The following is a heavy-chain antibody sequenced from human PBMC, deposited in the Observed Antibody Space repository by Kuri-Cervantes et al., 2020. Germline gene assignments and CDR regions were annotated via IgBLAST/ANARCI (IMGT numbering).Heavy chain of an antibody. CDR1: GFTVSSYF. Sequence: GESLKISCAVSGFTVSSYFMAWVRQAPGKGLEWVAVIWYDGSNKYYADSVKGRFTISRDNSKNTLYLQMNSLRAEDTAVYYCARRGFNYDSSGYPDYWGQGTLVTVSS. CDR2: IWYDGSNK. CDR3: ARRGFNYDSSGYPDY. D-gene: IGHD3-22*01. J-gene: IGHJ4*02. V-gene: IGHV3-33*08.